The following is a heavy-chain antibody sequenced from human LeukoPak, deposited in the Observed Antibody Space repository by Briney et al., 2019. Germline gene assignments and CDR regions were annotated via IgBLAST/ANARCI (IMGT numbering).Heavy chain of an antibody. CDR2: IDWDDDK. CDR3: ARIAGWRSGTTSWFDP. V-gene: IGHV2-70*20. CDR1: GLSLGTSGMC. Sequence: GSGPTLVNPTQTLTLTCTFSGLSLGTSGMCVSWVRQPPGKALEWLALIDWDDDKYYSTSLKTRLTISKDTSKNQVVLTMTNMDPVDTATYYCARIAGWRSGTTSWFDPWGQGTLVTVSS. D-gene: IGHD1-7*01. J-gene: IGHJ5*02.